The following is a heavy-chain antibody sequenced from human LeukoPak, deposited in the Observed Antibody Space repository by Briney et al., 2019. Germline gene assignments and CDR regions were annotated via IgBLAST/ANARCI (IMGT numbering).Heavy chain of an antibody. D-gene: IGHD5-18*01. CDR2: IKSKTDGGTT. Sequence: GGSLRLSCAASGFTFSNAWMRWVRQAPGEGVGGVGRIKSKTDGGTTDYAAPVKGRFTISRDDSKNTLYLQMNSLKTEDTAVYYCTVLYSYGPNYFDYWGQGTLVTVSS. V-gene: IGHV3-15*01. CDR3: TVLYSYGPNYFDY. CDR1: GFTFSNAW. J-gene: IGHJ4*02.